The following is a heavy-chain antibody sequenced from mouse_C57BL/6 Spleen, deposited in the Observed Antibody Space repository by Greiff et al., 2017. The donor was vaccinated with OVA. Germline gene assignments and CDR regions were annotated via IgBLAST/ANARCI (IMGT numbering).Heavy chain of an antibody. Sequence: QVQLQQSGAELVRPGSSVKLSCKASGYTFTSYWMHWVKQRPIQGLEWIGNIDPSDSETHYNQKFKDKATLTVDKSSSTAYMQLSSLTSEDSAVYYCARDYYGGRYFDVWGTGTTVTVSS. D-gene: IGHD1-1*01. CDR1: GYTFTSYW. CDR3: ARDYYGGRYFDV. V-gene: IGHV1-52*01. J-gene: IGHJ1*03. CDR2: IDPSDSET.